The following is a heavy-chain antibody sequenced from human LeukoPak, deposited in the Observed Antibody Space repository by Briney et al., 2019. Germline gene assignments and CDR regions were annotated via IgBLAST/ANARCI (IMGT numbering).Heavy chain of an antibody. CDR1: GYTFTGYY. CDR3: ARGNMIVVVRGENWFDP. D-gene: IGHD3-22*01. J-gene: IGHJ5*02. Sequence: ASVKVSCKASGYTFTGYYMHWVRQAPGQGLEWMGWINPNSGGTNYAQKFQGWVTMTRDTSIGTAYMELSRLRSDDTAVYYCARGNMIVVVRGENWFDPWGQGTLVTVSS. V-gene: IGHV1-2*04. CDR2: INPNSGGT.